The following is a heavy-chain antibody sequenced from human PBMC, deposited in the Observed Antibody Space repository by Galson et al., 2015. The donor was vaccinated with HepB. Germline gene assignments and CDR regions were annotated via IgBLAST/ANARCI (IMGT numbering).Heavy chain of an antibody. CDR2: IYYSGST. CDR3: ARSIAMIVGHAFDI. D-gene: IGHD3-22*01. Sequence: TLSLTCTVSGGSISSGGYYWSWIRQHPGKGLEWIGYIYYSGSTYYNPSLKSRVTISVDTSKNQFSLKLSSVTAADTAVYYCARSIAMIVGHAFDIWGQGTMVTVSS. J-gene: IGHJ3*02. CDR1: GGSISSGGYY. V-gene: IGHV4-31*03.